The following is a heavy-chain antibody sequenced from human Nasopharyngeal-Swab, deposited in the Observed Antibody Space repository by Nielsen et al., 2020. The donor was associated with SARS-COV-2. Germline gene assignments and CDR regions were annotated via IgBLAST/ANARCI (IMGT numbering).Heavy chain of an antibody. CDR2: INPSGGST. D-gene: IGHD4-17*01. J-gene: IGHJ6*02. Sequence: WVRQAPGQGLEWMGIINPSGGSTSYAQKFQGRVTMTRDTSTSTVYMELSSLRFEDTAVYYCARAKGGDDYGDYSTYYYGMDVWGQGTTVTVSS. V-gene: IGHV1-46*01. CDR3: ARAKGGDDYGDYSTYYYGMDV.